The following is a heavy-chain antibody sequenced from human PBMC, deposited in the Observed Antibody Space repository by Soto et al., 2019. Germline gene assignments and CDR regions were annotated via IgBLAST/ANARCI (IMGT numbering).Heavy chain of an antibody. J-gene: IGHJ4*02. CDR2: IYYSGST. CDR3: ARCRVLGIAAAGPGGTFDY. D-gene: IGHD6-13*01. Sequence: QVQLQESGPGLVKPSQTLSLTCTVSGGSISSGGYYWSWIRPHPGKGLEWIGYIYYSGSTYYNTSLKSRVTISVDTSKNQFSLKLSSVTAADTAVYYCARCRVLGIAAAGPGGTFDYWGQGTLVTVSS. CDR1: GGSISSGGYY. V-gene: IGHV4-31*03.